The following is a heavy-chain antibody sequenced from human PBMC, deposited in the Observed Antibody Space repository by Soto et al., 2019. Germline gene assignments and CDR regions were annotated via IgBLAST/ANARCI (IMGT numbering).Heavy chain of an antibody. CDR1: GGTXSSYA. J-gene: IGHJ4*02. D-gene: IGHD3-3*01. Sequence: GXSXKVSCKASGGTXSSYAISWVRQAPGQGLEWMGGIIPIFGTTNYAQKFKGTVTITAEKSTGPAYMELSRLRSGDPDVYSWARCSITIFAVVPPEDYWGQGTLGTVSS. V-gene: IGHV1-69*06. CDR2: IIPIFGTT. CDR3: ARCSITIFAVVPPEDY.